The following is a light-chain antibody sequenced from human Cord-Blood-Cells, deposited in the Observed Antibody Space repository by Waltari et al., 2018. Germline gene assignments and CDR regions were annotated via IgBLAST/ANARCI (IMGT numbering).Light chain of an antibody. CDR1: SGSIASNY. Sequence: NFMLTQPHSVSESPGKTVTISCTGSSGSIASNYVQWYQQRPGSAPTTVIYEENQSPAGVPDRFSGSIDSSSNSASLTISGLKTEDEADYYCQSYDSSNRWVFGGGTKLTVL. CDR2: EEN. CDR3: QSYDSSNRWV. J-gene: IGLJ3*02. V-gene: IGLV6-57*02.